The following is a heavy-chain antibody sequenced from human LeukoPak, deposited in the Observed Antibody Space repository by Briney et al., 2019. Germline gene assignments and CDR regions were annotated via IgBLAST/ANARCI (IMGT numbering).Heavy chain of an antibody. J-gene: IGHJ4*02. CDR1: GFTFSSYA. CDR2: ISGGAEST. Sequence: TGGSLRLSCAASGFTFSSYAMNWVRQAPGKGLEWVSTISGGAESTYYADSVKGRFTISRDNSKNRLYLQMNSLRAEDTAVYYCARDGDSSGYCINFDYWGQGTLVTVSS. CDR3: ARDGDSSGYCINFDY. D-gene: IGHD3-22*01. V-gene: IGHV3-23*01.